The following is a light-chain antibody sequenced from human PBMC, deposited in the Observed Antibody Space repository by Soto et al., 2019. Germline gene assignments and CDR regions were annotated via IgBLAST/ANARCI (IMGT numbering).Light chain of an antibody. CDR1: QSISNW. J-gene: IGKJ1*01. Sequence: DTQMTQSPSTLSASVGDRVTITCRASQSISNWLAWYQQKPGKAPKLLIYKASTLKSGVPSRFSGSGSGTEFTLTISSLQPDDFATYYCQHYNSYSEAFGQGTKVDNK. V-gene: IGKV1-5*03. CDR2: KAS. CDR3: QHYNSYSEA.